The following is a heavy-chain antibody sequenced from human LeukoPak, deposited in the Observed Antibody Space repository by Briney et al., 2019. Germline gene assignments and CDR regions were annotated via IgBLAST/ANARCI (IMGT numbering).Heavy chain of an antibody. V-gene: IGHV1-18*01. Sequence: ASVKVSCTASGYTFTTYDITWVRQAPGQGLEWMGSISVYNGNPNYAQKLRGRLTMTTDTSTSTAFMELRGLRSDDTAMYYCARGTGGLIWGQGTLVTVSS. CDR2: ISVYNGNP. CDR3: ARGTGGLI. J-gene: IGHJ4*02. CDR1: GYTFTTYD. D-gene: IGHD7-27*01.